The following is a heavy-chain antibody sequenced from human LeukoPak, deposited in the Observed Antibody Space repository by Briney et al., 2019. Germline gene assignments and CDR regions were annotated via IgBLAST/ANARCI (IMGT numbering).Heavy chain of an antibody. D-gene: IGHD5-12*01. CDR1: GFTFSDHY. V-gene: IGHV3-72*01. CDR2: TKNKANTYTT. J-gene: IGHJ4*02. CDR3: ARAFRHGGHDFEFDY. Sequence: GGSLRLSCAASGFTFSDHYMDWVRQAPGEGLEWVGRTKNKANTYTTEYAASVKGRFTISRDDSKNSLYLQMNSLKTEDTAVYYCARAFRHGGHDFEFDYWGQGTLVTVSS.